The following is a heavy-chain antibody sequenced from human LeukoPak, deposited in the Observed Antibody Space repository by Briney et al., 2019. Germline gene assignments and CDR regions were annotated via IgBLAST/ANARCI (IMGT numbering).Heavy chain of an antibody. CDR1: GFTFSSYA. V-gene: IGHV3-30*04. D-gene: IGHD3-10*01. CDR3: ARDRLTPGSGILY. CDR2: ISYDGSNK. J-gene: IGHJ4*02. Sequence: GGSLRLSCAASGFTFSSYAMHWVRQAPGKGLEWVAVISYDGSNKYYADSVKGRFTISRDNSKNTLYLQMNSLRAEDTAVYYCARDRLTPGSGILYWGQGTLVTVSS.